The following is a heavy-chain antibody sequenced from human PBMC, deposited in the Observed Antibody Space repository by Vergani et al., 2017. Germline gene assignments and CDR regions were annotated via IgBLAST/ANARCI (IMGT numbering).Heavy chain of an antibody. CDR1: GFTFSSYA. D-gene: IGHD3-16*01. V-gene: IGHV3-23*01. CDR2: ISGSGGST. J-gene: IGHJ3*02. Sequence: EVQLLESGGGLVQPGGSLRLSCAASGFTFSSYAMSWVRQAPGKGLEWVSAISGSGGSTYYADSVKGRFTISRDNSKNTLYLQMNSLRAEDTAVYYCARDSMMGDAFDIWGQGTMVTVSS. CDR3: ARDSMMGDAFDI.